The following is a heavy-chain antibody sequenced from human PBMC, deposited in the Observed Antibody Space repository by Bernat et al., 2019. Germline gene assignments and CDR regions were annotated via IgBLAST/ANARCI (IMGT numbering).Heavy chain of an antibody. D-gene: IGHD6-19*01. Sequence: QVQLQESGPGLVKPSETLSLTCTVSGGSISSYYWSWIRQPPGKGLEWIGYIYYSGSTNYNPSLKSRVTISVDTSKNQFSLKLSSVTAADTAVYYCARPRAFAAVAGMGWYFDLWGRGTLVTVSS. CDR2: IYYSGST. V-gene: IGHV4-59*08. CDR3: ARPRAFAAVAGMGWYFDL. J-gene: IGHJ2*01. CDR1: GGSISSYY.